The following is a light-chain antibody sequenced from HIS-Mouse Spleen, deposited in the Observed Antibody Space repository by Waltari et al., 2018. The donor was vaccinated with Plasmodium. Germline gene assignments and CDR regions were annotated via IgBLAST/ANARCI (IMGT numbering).Light chain of an antibody. J-gene: IGKJ1*01. CDR2: DAS. CDR3: QRRSNWPPT. Sequence: EIVLTQSPATMSLSLGERATLSCRASQSVSSYLAWDQQKPGQAPKLLIYDASNRATGIPDRVSGSGSGTEFAFTISSLEPEDFAVYYCQRRSNWPPTFGQGTKVEIK. CDR1: QSVSSY. V-gene: IGKV3-11*01.